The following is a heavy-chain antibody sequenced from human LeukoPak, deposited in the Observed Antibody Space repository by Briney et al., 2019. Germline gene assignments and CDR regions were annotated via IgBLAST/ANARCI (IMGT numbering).Heavy chain of an antibody. CDR2: ISHDGTNK. CDR3: ASEDVDTGDF. Sequence: GGSLRLSCAGSGFTFTNAGIHWVRLAAAKGLEWVSFISHDGTNKYYSDSVDGRFTVSRLNSQNTVYLQMTDLRPDDTATYYCASEDVDTGDFWGQGTLVTVSS. J-gene: IGHJ4*02. CDR1: GFTFTNAG. D-gene: IGHD5-18*01. V-gene: IGHV3-30*01.